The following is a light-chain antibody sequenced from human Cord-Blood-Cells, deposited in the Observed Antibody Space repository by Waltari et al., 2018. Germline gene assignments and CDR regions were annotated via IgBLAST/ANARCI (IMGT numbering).Light chain of an antibody. CDR1: SSDVGSYNL. V-gene: IGLV2-23*01. Sequence: QSALTQPASVSGSPGQSITISCTGTSSDVGSYNLVSWYQQHPGKTPKLMIYEGRKRPKGGSNRFSGSKTGKTAFPTISGLQAEDGAYYYCCSYAGSSNWVFGGGTQLTVL. J-gene: IGLJ3*02. CDR2: EGR. CDR3: CSYAGSSNWV.